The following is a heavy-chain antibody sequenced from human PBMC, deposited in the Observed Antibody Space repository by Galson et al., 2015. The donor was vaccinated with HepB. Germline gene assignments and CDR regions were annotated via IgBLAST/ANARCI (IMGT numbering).Heavy chain of an antibody. D-gene: IGHD2-2*01. Sequence: SLRLSCAASGFTFSSYGMHWVRQAPGKGLEWVAVIWYDGNNKYYADSVKGRFTISRDNSKNTLYLQMNSLRAEDTAVYYCARGQSSTSTHPNDYWGQGTLVTVSS. CDR3: ARGQSSTSTHPNDY. V-gene: IGHV3-33*01. CDR1: GFTFSSYG. CDR2: IWYDGNNK. J-gene: IGHJ4*02.